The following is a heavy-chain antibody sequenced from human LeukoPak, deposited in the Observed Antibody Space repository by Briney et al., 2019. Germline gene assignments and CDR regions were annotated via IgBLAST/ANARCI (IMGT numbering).Heavy chain of an antibody. Sequence: GGSLRLSCAASGFAFSSYNMNWVRQAPGKGLEWVSSMTTNSNYIFYADSVKGRFTISRDNAKNPLYLHMNRLRAEDTAVYYCARHLGHPSYFDLWGRGTLVIVSS. V-gene: IGHV3-21*01. CDR1: GFAFSSYN. D-gene: IGHD1-26*01. CDR2: MTTNSNYI. J-gene: IGHJ2*01. CDR3: ARHLGHPSYFDL.